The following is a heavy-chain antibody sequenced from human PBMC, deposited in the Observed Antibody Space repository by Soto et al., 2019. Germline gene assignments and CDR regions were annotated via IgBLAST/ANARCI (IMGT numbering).Heavy chain of an antibody. CDR3: AKDMGYSSSPDAFDI. J-gene: IGHJ3*02. V-gene: IGHV3-9*01. Sequence: GGSLRLSCAASGFTFDDYAMHWVRQAPGKGLEWVSGISWNSGSIGYADSVKGRFTISRDNAKNSLYLQMNSLRAEDTALYYCAKDMGYSSSPDAFDIWGQGTMVTVSS. CDR1: GFTFDDYA. CDR2: ISWNSGSI. D-gene: IGHD6-13*01.